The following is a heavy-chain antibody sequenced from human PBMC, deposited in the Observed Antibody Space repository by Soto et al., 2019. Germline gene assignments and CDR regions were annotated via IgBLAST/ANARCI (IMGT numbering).Heavy chain of an antibody. Sequence: VQLQQWGAGLLKPSETLSLTCAVYGGSFSGYYWSWIRQPPGKGLEWVSSISSSSSYIYYADSVKGRFTISRDNAKNSLYLQMNSLRAEDTAVYYCARSPPYSGSYYPWGQGTLVTVSS. CDR2: ISSSSSYI. V-gene: IGHV3-21*01. J-gene: IGHJ5*02. D-gene: IGHD1-26*01. CDR1: GGSFSGYY. CDR3: ARSPPYSGSYYP.